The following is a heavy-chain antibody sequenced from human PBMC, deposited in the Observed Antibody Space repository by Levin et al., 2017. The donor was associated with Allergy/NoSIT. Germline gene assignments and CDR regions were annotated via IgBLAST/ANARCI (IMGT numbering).Heavy chain of an antibody. Sequence: SCAASGFTFSSYAMHWVRQAPGKGLEWVAVISYDGSNKYYADSVKGRFTISRDNSRNTLYLQMNSLRTEDTAVYYCATASSGYASPFDYWGQGTLVTVSS. J-gene: IGHJ4*02. V-gene: IGHV3-30*04. CDR3: ATASSGYASPFDY. D-gene: IGHD5-12*01. CDR1: GFTFSSYA. CDR2: ISYDGSNK.